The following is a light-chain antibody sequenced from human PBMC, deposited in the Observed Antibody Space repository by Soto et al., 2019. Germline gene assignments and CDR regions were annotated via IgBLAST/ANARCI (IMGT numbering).Light chain of an antibody. CDR3: HQYGSSPLFT. V-gene: IGKV3-20*01. CDR2: GAS. CDR1: QSVSSSY. J-gene: IGKJ3*01. Sequence: EIVWTQSPGTLSLSPGERATLSCRARQSVSSSYLAWYQQKPGQAPRLLIYGASSRATGIPDRFSHSGSGTDFTLTISRLEPEDFAVYYCHQYGSSPLFTFGPGTKVVIK.